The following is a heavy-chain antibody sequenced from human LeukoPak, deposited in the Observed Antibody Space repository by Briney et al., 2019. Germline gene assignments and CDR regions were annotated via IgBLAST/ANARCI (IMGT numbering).Heavy chain of an antibody. CDR2: ISAYNANT. CDR3: ARDLGQQLPEGIDY. CDR1: GFTFTSYG. J-gene: IGHJ4*02. Sequence: ASVKVSCKASGFTFTSYGITWVRQAPGQGLEWIGWISAYNANTDYAQNLQGRVTMTTDTSTSRAYMELRSLTSDDTAVYYCARDLGQQLPEGIDYWGQGTLVTVSS. V-gene: IGHV1-18*01. D-gene: IGHD6-13*01.